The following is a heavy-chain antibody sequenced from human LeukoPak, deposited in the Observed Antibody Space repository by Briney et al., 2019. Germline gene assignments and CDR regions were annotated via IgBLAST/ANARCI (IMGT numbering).Heavy chain of an antibody. J-gene: IGHJ4*02. V-gene: IGHV3-9*01. CDR3: AKDRAMVRGVLFDY. D-gene: IGHD3-10*01. CDR2: ISWNSGSI. Sequence: PGGSLRLSCAASGFTFDDYAMHWVRQAPGKGLEWVSGISWNSGSIGYADSVKGRFTISRDNAKNSLYLQMNSLRAGDTALYYCAKDRAMVRGVLFDYWGQGTLVTVSS. CDR1: GFTFDDYA.